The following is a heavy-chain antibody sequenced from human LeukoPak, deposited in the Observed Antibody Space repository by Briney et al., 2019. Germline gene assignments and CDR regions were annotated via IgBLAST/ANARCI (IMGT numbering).Heavy chain of an antibody. V-gene: IGHV3-15*07. CDR1: GFTFTNAW. D-gene: IGHD3-9*01. Sequence: MPGGSLRLSCAASGFTFTNAWMHWVRQAPGKGLEWVGRIKTKSEGGTIDYAAPVRGRFTISRDDSENTPYLQMNSLKTEDTALYYCSTDQGGDILTGCWGQGTLVTVSS. J-gene: IGHJ4*02. CDR3: STDQGGDILTGC. CDR2: IKTKSEGGTI.